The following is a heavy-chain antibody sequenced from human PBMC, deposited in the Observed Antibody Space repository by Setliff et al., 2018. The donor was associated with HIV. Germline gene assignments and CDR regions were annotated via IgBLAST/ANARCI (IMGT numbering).Heavy chain of an antibody. D-gene: IGHD2-15*01. J-gene: IGHJ4*02. CDR2: INPNSGGT. V-gene: IGHV1-2*06. CDR3: ARECIGGTCPGNNFDY. CDR1: GYTFTGYY. Sequence: GASVKVSCKASGYTFTGYYMHWVRQAPGQGLEWMGRINPNSGGTNYAQKFQGRVTMTRDTSISTAYMELSRLRSDDTAVYYCARECIGGTCPGNNFDYWGQGTLVTVSS.